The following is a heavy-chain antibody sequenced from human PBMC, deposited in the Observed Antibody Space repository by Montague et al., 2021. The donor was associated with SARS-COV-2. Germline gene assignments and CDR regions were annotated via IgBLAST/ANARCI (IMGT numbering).Heavy chain of an antibody. CDR3: ARLTYDILSCSCYSGMDV. J-gene: IGHJ6*02. V-gene: IGHV2-70*01. Sequence: PALVKPTQTLALTCTFSGFSLSTSGMGVGWIRQPPGKALEWLALVGWDDDKYYSPSLKTRLTISKDTSKNQVVLTMTNMDPVDTATYYCARLTYDILSCSCYSGMDVWGQGTTVTVSS. CDR1: GFSLSTSGMG. CDR2: VGWDDDK. D-gene: IGHD3-9*01.